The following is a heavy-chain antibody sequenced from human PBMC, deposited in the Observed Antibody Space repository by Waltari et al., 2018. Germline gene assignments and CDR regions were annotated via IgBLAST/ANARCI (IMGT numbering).Heavy chain of an antibody. CDR1: GGTFSSYA. J-gene: IGHJ5*02. Sequence: QVQLVQSGAEVKKPGSSVKVSCKASGGTFSSYAISWVRQAPGQGLEWMGGIIPIFGTANYEQKFQGRVTITADESTSTAYMELSSLRSEDTAVYYCAREYCSSTSCYTEADNWFDPWGQGTLVTVSS. CDR3: AREYCSSTSCYTEADNWFDP. CDR2: IIPIFGTA. D-gene: IGHD2-2*02. V-gene: IGHV1-69*01.